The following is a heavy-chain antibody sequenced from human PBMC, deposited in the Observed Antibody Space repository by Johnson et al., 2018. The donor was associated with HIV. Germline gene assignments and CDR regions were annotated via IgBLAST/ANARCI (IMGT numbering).Heavy chain of an antibody. V-gene: IGHV3-30*02. CDR1: GFTFSSYG. CDR2: IRYDGSNK. J-gene: IGHJ3*02. D-gene: IGHD6-13*01. CDR3: AKDWGIAAAGTDAFDI. Sequence: QVQLVESGGGVVQPGGSLRLSCPASGFTFSSYGMHWVRQAPGKGLAWVAFIRYDGSNKYYADSVKGRFPISRDNSKNTLYLQMNSLRAEDTAVYYCAKDWGIAAAGTDAFDIWGQGTMVTVSS.